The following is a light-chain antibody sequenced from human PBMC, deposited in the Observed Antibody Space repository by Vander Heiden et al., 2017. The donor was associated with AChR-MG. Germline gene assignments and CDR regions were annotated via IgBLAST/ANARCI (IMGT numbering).Light chain of an antibody. CDR3: SSYTSRSTLI. Sequence: QSALTQPASVSGSPGQPITISCTGTSSAIGGYNYVSWYQQHPGKAPNLVIFAVFERPSGVSNRFSGSKSGNTASLSISGLQAEDEADYYCSSYTSRSTLIFGGGTKLTVL. CDR1: SSAIGGYNY. CDR2: AVF. J-gene: IGLJ2*01. V-gene: IGLV2-14*03.